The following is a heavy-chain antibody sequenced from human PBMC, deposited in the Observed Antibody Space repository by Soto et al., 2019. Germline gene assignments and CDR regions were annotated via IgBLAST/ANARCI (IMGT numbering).Heavy chain of an antibody. CDR3: ARNYGGNSYAFDI. V-gene: IGHV3-64*01. Sequence: EVQLVESGGGLVQPGGSLRLSCAASAFTFSSYAMHWVRQAPGKGLEYVSAISSNGGSTYYANSVKGRFTISRDNSKNTLYLQMGSLRAEDMAVYYWARNYGGNSYAFDIWGQGKMVTVSS. CDR1: AFTFSSYA. J-gene: IGHJ3*02. CDR2: ISSNGGST. D-gene: IGHD2-21*02.